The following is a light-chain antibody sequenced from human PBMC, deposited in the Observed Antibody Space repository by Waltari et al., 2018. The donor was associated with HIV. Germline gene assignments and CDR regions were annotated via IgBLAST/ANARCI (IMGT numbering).Light chain of an antibody. J-gene: IGLJ2*01. CDR2: EVS. CDR3: CSYAGSSTLV. CDR1: RSDVGSYHL. Sequence: QSALPQPASVSGSPGQSFTISCTGTRSDVGSYHLVSWYQQHPGKSPKIMIYEVSKRPSGVSNRFSGSKSGNTASLTISGLQAEDEADYYCCSYAGSSTLVFGGGTKLTVL. V-gene: IGLV2-23*02.